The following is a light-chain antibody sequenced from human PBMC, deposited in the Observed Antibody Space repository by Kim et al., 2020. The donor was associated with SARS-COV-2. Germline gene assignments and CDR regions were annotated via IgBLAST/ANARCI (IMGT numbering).Light chain of an antibody. CDR2: AGS. V-gene: IGKV1-17*03. CDR1: QGINNY. CDR3: VQHRREPWT. J-gene: IGKJ1*01. Sequence: TSVGDRVTIPCRASQGINNYLVWFQQKPGKAPKRLIYAGSSLQSGVPSRFSGSGSETEFNLTITSLQPGDSPTYYCVQHRREPWTFGQGAKV.